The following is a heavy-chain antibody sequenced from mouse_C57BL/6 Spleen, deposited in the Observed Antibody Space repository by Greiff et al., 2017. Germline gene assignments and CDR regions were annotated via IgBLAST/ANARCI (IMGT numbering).Heavy chain of an antibody. D-gene: IGHD1-1*01. Sequence: QVQLQQSGPELVKPGASVKISCKASGYAFSSSWMNWVKQRPGKGLEWIGRIYPGDGDTNYNGKFKGKATLTADKSSSTAYMQLSSLTSEDSAVYCCARPSLYGSSYGDYATDYWGQGTSVTVSS. CDR2: IYPGDGDT. CDR3: ARPSLYGSSYGDYATDY. J-gene: IGHJ4*01. CDR1: GYAFSSSW. V-gene: IGHV1-82*01.